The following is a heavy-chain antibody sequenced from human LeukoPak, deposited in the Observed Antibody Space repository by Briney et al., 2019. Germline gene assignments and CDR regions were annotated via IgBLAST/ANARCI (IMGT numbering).Heavy chain of an antibody. J-gene: IGHJ4*02. CDR3: VGAVTAHYYDPY. Sequence: GGSLRLSCEASGVTFSSYVMNWVRQAPGKGLEWVANIKQDGSETYYVDSVKGRFSISRDNAKTSLHLQMNSLRADDTAVYYCVGAVTAHYYDPYWGQGTLVTVSA. V-gene: IGHV3-7*01. CDR2: IKQDGSET. CDR1: GVTFSSYV. D-gene: IGHD3-22*01.